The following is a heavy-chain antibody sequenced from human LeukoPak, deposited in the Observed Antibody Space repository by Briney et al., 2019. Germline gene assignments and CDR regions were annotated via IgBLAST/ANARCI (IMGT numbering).Heavy chain of an antibody. V-gene: IGHV5-10-1*01. D-gene: IGHD6-6*01. J-gene: IGHJ4*02. CDR2: IDPSDSYT. CDR1: GYSFTGYR. CDR3: ARELGYSSSD. Sequence: GESLRISCKGSGYSFTGYRISWVRQMPGKGLEWMGRIDPSDSYTNYSPSFQGHVTISADKSISTAYLQWSSLKASDTAMYYCARELGYSSSDWGQGTLVTVSS.